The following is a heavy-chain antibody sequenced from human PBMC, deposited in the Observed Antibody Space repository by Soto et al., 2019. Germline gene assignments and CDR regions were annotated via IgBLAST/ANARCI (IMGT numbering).Heavy chain of an antibody. D-gene: IGHD2-21*02. Sequence: QVQLVESGGGVVQPGRSLRLSCAASGFPFSTYGIHWVRQAPGKGLEWLAVIWYDGSKKYYADSVQGRFTISRDNSENIGYLQMNRLRADDTAVYYCVKDHCGGDCYSNPYFDYWGQGTLVTVSS. V-gene: IGHV3-33*06. CDR1: GFPFSTYG. CDR3: VKDHCGGDCYSNPYFDY. J-gene: IGHJ4*02. CDR2: IWYDGSKK.